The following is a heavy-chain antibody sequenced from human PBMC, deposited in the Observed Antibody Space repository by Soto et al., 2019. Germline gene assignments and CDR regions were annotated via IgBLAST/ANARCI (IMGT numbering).Heavy chain of an antibody. CDR3: ARGGWSDNWFVP. D-gene: IGHD6-19*01. J-gene: IGHJ5*02. CDR2: IYYSGST. Sequence: SETLSLTCTVSGGSISSGDYYWSWIRQPPGKGLEWIGHIYYSGSTSYNPSLKSRVSMSADTSKNQFSMKLSSVTAADTAVYYCARGGWSDNWFVPWGQGTLGTVSS. V-gene: IGHV4-30-4*01. CDR1: GGSISSGDYY.